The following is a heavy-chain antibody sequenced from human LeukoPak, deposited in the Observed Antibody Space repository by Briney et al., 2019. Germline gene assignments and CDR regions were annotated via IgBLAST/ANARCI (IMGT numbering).Heavy chain of an antibody. D-gene: IGHD2-15*01. CDR3: ARVAVRYCSGGSCYSGFGY. V-gene: IGHV3-7*01. CDR2: IKQDGSEK. Sequence: GGSLRLSCAASGFTFSSYWMSWVRQAPGKGLEWVANIKQDGSEKYYVDSVKGRFTISRDNAKNSLYLQMNSLRAEDTAVYYCARVAVRYCSGGSCYSGFGYWGQGTLVTVSS. CDR1: GFTFSSYW. J-gene: IGHJ4*02.